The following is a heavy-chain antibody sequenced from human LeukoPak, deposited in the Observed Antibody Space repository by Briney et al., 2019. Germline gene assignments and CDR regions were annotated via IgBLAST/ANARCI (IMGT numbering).Heavy chain of an antibody. D-gene: IGHD4-17*01. CDR2: ISYDGSNK. J-gene: IGHJ4*02. Sequence: PGGSLRLSCAASGFTFSSYGMHWVRQAPGKGLEWVAVISYDGSNKYYADSVKGRFTISRDNSKNTLYLRMNSLRAEDTAVYYCAKVFATATTFYYFDYWGQGTLVTVSS. CDR1: GFTFSSYG. CDR3: AKVFATATTFYYFDY. V-gene: IGHV3-30*18.